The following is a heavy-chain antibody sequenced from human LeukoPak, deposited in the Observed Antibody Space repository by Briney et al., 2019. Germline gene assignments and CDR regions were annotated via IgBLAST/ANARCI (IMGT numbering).Heavy chain of an antibody. CDR3: AIDHGYAFDY. D-gene: IGHD5-12*01. CDR2: INSISGEI. CDR1: GFTFSYYS. J-gene: IGHJ4*02. V-gene: IGHV3-48*02. Sequence: PGGSLRLSCVASGFTFSYYSMNWVRQAPGKGLEWVSYINSISGEIWYADSVKGRFTISRDDAKNSLYLQMNSLSDEDTAVYYCAIDHGYAFDYWGQGTLVTVSS.